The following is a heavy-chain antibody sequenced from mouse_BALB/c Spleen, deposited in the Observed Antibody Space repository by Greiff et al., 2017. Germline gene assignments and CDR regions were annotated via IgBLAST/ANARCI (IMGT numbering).Heavy chain of an antibody. CDR2: IWTGGGT. J-gene: IGHJ4*01. D-gene: IGHD2-14*01. Sequence: QVQLQQSGPGLVAPSQSLSITCTVSGFSLTSYDISWIRQPPGKGLEWLGVIWTGGGTNYNSAFMSRLSISKDNSTSQVFLKMNSLQTDDTAIYYCVRDYYRFPYYSAMDYWGQGTSVTVSS. V-gene: IGHV2-9-2*01. CDR1: GFSLTSYD. CDR3: VRDYYRFPYYSAMDY.